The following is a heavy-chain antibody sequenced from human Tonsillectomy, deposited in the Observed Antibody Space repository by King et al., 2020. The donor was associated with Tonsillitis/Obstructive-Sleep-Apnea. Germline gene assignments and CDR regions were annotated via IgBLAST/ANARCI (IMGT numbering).Heavy chain of an antibody. D-gene: IGHD3-3*01. CDR3: ARLEYYDFWSGSRGWFDP. V-gene: IGHV4-39*01. Sequence: VPLQESGPGLVKPSETLSLTCTVSGGSISSSSYYWGWIRQPPGKGLEWIGSIYYSGSTYYNPSLKSRVTISVDTSKKQFSLKLSSVTAADTALYYCARLEYYDFWSGSRGWFDPWGQGTLVTVSS. CDR2: IYYSGST. J-gene: IGHJ5*02. CDR1: GGSISSSSYY.